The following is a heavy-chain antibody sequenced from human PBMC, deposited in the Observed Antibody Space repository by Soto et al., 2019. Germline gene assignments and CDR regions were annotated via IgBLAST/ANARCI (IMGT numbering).Heavy chain of an antibody. D-gene: IGHD5-12*01. CDR2: MNPNSGNT. V-gene: IGHV1-8*01. Sequence: ASVKVSCKASGYTFTSYDINWVRQATGQGLEWMGWMNPNSGNTGYAQKFQGRVTMTRNTSISTAYMELSSLRSEDTAVYYCASGHIVATTLDYWGQGTLVTVSS. CDR3: ASGHIVATTLDY. J-gene: IGHJ4*02. CDR1: GYTFTSYD.